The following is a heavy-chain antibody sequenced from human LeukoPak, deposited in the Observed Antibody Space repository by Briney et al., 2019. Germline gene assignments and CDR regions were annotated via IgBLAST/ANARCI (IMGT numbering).Heavy chain of an antibody. V-gene: IGHV1-46*01. CDR1: GYTFTIYY. CDR2: INPSGGST. CDR3: ARVGALVAVAGHTSFDY. J-gene: IGHJ4*02. D-gene: IGHD6-19*01. Sequence: ASVKVSCKASGYTFTIYYRHWVRQAPGQGLEWMGIINPSGGSTSYAQKFQGRVTMTRDTSTSTVYMELSSLRSEDTAVYYCARVGALVAVAGHTSFDYWGQGTLVTVSS.